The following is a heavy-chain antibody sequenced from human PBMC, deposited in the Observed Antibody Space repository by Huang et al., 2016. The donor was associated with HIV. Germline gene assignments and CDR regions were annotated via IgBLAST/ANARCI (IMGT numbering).Heavy chain of an antibody. D-gene: IGHD5-12*01. CDR3: VSLNVDIVATMSDSAYYFDY. J-gene: IGHJ4*02. CDR2: IYTIGNT. V-gene: IGHV4-61*09. CDR1: GGSISSGSYY. Sequence: QVQLQESGPGLVKPSQTLSLTCTVSGGSISSGSYYWSWIRQPAGKGLEWIGHIYTIGNTNYNPSLKSRVTISVDTSKNQFSLKLSSVTAADTAVYYCVSLNVDIVATMSDSAYYFDYWGQGTLVTVSS.